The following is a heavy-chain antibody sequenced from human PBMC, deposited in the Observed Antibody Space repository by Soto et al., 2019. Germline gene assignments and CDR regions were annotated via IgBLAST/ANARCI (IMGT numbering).Heavy chain of an antibody. CDR1: GVTVSSNH. V-gene: IGHV3-66*01. CDR3: TRAMTNSLEWFLDYSGMDV. J-gene: IGHJ6*02. D-gene: IGHD3-3*01. CDR2: FYRGGST. Sequence: PGGPLRLSCAVSGVTVSSNHINWVRQAPGKGLEWVSIFYRGGSTHYADSVQGRFTISRDSSKNMVYLQMNSLRAEDTAVYYCTRAMTNSLEWFLDYSGMDVWGQGTTVTVSS.